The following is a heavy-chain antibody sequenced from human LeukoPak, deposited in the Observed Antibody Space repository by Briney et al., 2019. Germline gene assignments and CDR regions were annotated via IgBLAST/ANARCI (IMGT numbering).Heavy chain of an antibody. CDR3: ARGRGGYYYYYMDV. J-gene: IGHJ6*03. Sequence: SETLSPTCAVYGGSFSGYYWSWIRQPPGKGLEWIGEINHSGSTNYNPSLKSRVTISVDTSKNQFSLKLSSVTAADTAVYYCARGRGGYYYYYMDVWGKGTTVTVSS. CDR2: INHSGST. CDR1: GGSFSGYY. V-gene: IGHV4-34*01. D-gene: IGHD3-10*01.